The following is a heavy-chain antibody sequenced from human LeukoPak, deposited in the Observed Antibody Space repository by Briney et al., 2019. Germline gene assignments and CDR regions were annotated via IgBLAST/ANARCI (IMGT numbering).Heavy chain of an antibody. Sequence: GGSLRLSCAASGFIFSDYYMDWVRQVPGKGLEWIGRSRSKGNRYSTEYAASVRGRFTVSRDESRNLLFLQMTSLKSEDTAIYYCARGSYCSGGVCPAPFDSWGQGSLVTVAS. V-gene: IGHV3-72*01. D-gene: IGHD2-8*02. CDR2: SRSKGNRYST. J-gene: IGHJ4*02. CDR3: ARGSYCSGGVCPAPFDS. CDR1: GFIFSDYY.